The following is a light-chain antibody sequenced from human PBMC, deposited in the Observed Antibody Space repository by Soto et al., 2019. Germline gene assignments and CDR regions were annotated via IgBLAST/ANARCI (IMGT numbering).Light chain of an antibody. V-gene: IGKV1-27*01. J-gene: IGKJ3*01. CDR3: QKYNSVPFT. Sequence: DIQMTQSPSSLSASVGDRVTITCRASQGISHYIAWYQQKPGKVPKLLIYAASTLQSGVPSRFSASGSGTYFTLTISSLHPEDVATYYCQKYNSVPFTFAPGTKVEIK. CDR1: QGISHY. CDR2: AAS.